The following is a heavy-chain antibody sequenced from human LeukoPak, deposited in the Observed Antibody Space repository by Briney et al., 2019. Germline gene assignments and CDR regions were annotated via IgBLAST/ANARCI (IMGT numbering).Heavy chain of an antibody. J-gene: IGHJ6*02. Sequence: PGGSLRLSCAASGFTFSSYSMNWVRQAPGKGLEWVSYISSSSSTIYYADSVKGRFTISRDNAKNSLYLQMNSLRAEDTAVYYCARDQKGQPMPGTISYYYYGMDVWGQGTTVTVSS. D-gene: IGHD3-3*01. CDR1: GFTFSSYS. CDR2: ISSSSSTI. V-gene: IGHV3-48*01. CDR3: ARDQKGQPMPGTISYYYYGMDV.